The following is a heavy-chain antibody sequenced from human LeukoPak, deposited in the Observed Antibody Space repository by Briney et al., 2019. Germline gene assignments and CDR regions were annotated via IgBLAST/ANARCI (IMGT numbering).Heavy chain of an antibody. J-gene: IGHJ4*02. D-gene: IGHD1-26*01. V-gene: IGHV3-23*01. CDR2: ISGSGGST. Sequence: GGSLRLSCAASGFTFSSYAMSWVRQAPGKGLEWVSAISGSGGSTYYGDSVKGRFTISRDNSKNTLYLQMNSLRDEDTSVYYCAKDCRIVGVSTMDYWGQGTLVTVSS. CDR1: GFTFSSYA. CDR3: AKDCRIVGVSTMDY.